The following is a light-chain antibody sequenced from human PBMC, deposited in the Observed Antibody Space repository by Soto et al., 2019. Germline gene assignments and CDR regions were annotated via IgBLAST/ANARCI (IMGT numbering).Light chain of an antibody. J-gene: IGKJ5*01. CDR3: QQYENLPT. V-gene: IGKV1-33*01. Sequence: DIQMTQSPSSLSASVVDIFTITCQASQNINNYLNWYQQKPGRAPKLLIYDASNLEAGVPSRFRGSGSGTDFTFTISRLQPEDIATYYCQQYENLPTFGQGTRLEIK. CDR1: QNINNY. CDR2: DAS.